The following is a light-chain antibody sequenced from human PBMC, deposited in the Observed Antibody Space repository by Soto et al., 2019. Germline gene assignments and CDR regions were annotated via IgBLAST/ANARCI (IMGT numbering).Light chain of an antibody. V-gene: IGKV1-6*01. CDR3: LQDYNYPWT. J-gene: IGKJ1*01. CDR1: QSISNF. CDR2: AAS. Sequence: IQMTQSPSSLSASVGDRVTITCRASQSISNFLNWYQQKPGKAPNLLIYAASSLQSGVPSRFSGSGSGTDFTLTISSLQPEDFATYYCLQDYNYPWTFGQGTKVDI.